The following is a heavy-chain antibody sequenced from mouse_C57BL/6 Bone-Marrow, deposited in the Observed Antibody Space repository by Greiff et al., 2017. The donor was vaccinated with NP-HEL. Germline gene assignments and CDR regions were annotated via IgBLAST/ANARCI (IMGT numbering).Heavy chain of an antibody. CDR2: ISSGSSTI. CDR3: ARTYYYGSSYGFAY. D-gene: IGHD1-1*01. J-gene: IGHJ3*01. V-gene: IGHV5-17*01. Sequence: EVKLVESGGGLVKPGGSLKLSCAASGFTFSDYGMHWVRQAPEKGLECVAYISSGSSTIYYADTVKGRFTISRDNAKNTLFLQMTSLRSEDTAMYYCARTYYYGSSYGFAYWGQGTLVTVSA. CDR1: GFTFSDYG.